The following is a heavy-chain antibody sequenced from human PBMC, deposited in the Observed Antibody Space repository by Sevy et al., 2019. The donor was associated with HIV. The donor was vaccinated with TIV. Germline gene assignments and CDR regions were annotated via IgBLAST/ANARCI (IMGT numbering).Heavy chain of an antibody. CDR3: ARDLGHEQWLVRGNWFDP. V-gene: IGHV3-30*04. J-gene: IGHJ5*02. Sequence: GGSLRLSCAASGFTFSNYAMHWVRQAPGKGLEWVGFLSYDGSNNYYADSVKGRFTISRDNSKNTLFLQMNSLRAEDTAVYYCARDLGHEQWLVRGNWFDPWGQGTLVTVSS. CDR2: LSYDGSNN. CDR1: GFTFSNYA. D-gene: IGHD6-19*01.